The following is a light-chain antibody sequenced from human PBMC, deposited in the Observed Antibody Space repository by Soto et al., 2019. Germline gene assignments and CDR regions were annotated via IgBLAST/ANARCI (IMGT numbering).Light chain of an antibody. CDR1: QGIRND. V-gene: IGKV1-17*01. CDR2: AAS. CDR3: LQHNTYPRT. Sequence: IHLTRAPSSLSSSLGDRVTITVRASQGIRNDLGWFQQKPWKAPKRLIYAASSLQSGVPSRLSGSGSGTEFPLTISSLQPEDFATYYCLQHNTYPRTFGQGTKVDI. J-gene: IGKJ1*01.